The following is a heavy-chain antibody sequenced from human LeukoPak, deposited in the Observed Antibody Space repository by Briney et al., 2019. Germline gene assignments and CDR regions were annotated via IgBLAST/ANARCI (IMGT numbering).Heavy chain of an antibody. CDR1: GFTFSSYW. D-gene: IGHD6-19*01. V-gene: IGHV3-7*01. CDR2: IKQDGSEK. J-gene: IGHJ6*03. CDR3: ASSGGWEHYYMDV. Sequence: GGSLRLSCAASGFTFSSYWMHWVRQAPGKGLVWVAHIKQDGSEKYYVDSVKGRFTISRDNAKNSLYLQMNSLRAEDTAVYYCASSGGWEHYYMDVWGKGTTVTISS.